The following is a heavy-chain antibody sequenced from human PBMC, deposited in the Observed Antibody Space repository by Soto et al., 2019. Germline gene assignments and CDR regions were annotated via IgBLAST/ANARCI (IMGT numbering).Heavy chain of an antibody. D-gene: IGHD3-10*01. CDR2: MNPNSGNT. CDR1: GYTFTSYD. V-gene: IGHV1-8*01. J-gene: IGHJ4*02. CDR3: ARGGVFFFAAPTNPSDY. Sequence: QVQLVQSGAEVKKPGASVKVSCKASGYTFTSYDINWVRQATGQGLEWMGWMNPNSGNTGYAQKFQGRVIMTRNTSISTAYMELRSLRSEDTAVYYCARGGVFFFAAPTNPSDYWGQGTLVTVSS.